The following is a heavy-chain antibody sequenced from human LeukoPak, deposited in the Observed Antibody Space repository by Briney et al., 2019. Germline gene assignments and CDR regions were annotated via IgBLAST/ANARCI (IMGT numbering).Heavy chain of an antibody. CDR3: ARGAPRVKYYYYYMDV. CDR2: IKQDGSEK. CDR1: GFTFGSYW. Sequence: PGGSLRLSCAASGFTFGSYWMSWVRQAPGKGLEWVANIKQDGSEKYYVDSVKGRFTISRDNAKNSLYLQMNSLRAEDTAVYYCARGAPRVKYYYYYMDVWGKGPTVTISS. J-gene: IGHJ6*03. V-gene: IGHV3-7*01. D-gene: IGHD3-10*01.